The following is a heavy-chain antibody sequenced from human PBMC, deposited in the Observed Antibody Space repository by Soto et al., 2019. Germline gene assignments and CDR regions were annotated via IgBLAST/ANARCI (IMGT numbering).Heavy chain of an antibody. V-gene: IGHV4-34*01. CDR1: GESFNNYY. CDR2: ITHRGSP. D-gene: IGHD4-4*01. J-gene: IGHJ4*02. Sequence: SETLSLTCAVYGESFNNYYWSWIRQPPGKGLEWLGEITHRGSPTYNTSLMSRVNISVDTSKNQFSLKLSSVTAADTAVYFCARSYYNSYVYGYWGQGTLVTVSS. CDR3: ARSYYNSYVYGY.